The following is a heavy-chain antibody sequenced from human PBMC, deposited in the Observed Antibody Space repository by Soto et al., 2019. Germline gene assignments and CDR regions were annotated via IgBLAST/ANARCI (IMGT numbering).Heavy chain of an antibody. CDR2: IIPVFGTA. J-gene: IGHJ4*02. V-gene: IGHV1-69*13. Sequence: GASVKVSCKDTGGLFSSYAVSWVRQAPGQGLEWMGGIIPVFGTAYYAQKFQGRVTITADESTNTAYMELSSLRSEDTAMYYCARGGGGYVWFNEYWGQGTLVTVSS. CDR3: ARGGGGYVWFNEY. CDR1: GGLFSSYA. D-gene: IGHD3-22*01.